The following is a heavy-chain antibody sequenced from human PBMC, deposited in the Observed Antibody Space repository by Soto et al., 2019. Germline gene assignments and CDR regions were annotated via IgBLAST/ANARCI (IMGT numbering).Heavy chain of an antibody. D-gene: IGHD3-22*01. CDR2: INPSGGST. Sequence: ASVKVSCKASGYTFTSYYMHWVRQAPGQGLEWMGIINPSGGSTSYAQKFQGRVTMTRDTSTSTVYMELSSLRSEDTAVYYCARDLALADYYDSSGYYPPSMDVWGQGTTVTV. CDR1: GYTFTSYY. V-gene: IGHV1-46*01. J-gene: IGHJ6*02. CDR3: ARDLALADYYDSSGYYPPSMDV.